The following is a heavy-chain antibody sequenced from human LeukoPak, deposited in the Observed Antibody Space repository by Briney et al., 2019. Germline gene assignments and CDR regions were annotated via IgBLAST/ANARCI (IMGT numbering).Heavy chain of an antibody. V-gene: IGHV3-30*02. Sequence: PGGSLRLSCAASGFTFSSYGMHWVRQAPGKGLEWVAFIRYDGSNKYYADSVKGRFTVSRDNSKNTLYLQMNSLRAEDTAVYYCAKDWAPYSSGWYYFDYWGQGTLVTVSS. J-gene: IGHJ4*02. D-gene: IGHD6-19*01. CDR3: AKDWAPYSSGWYYFDY. CDR1: GFTFSSYG. CDR2: IRYDGSNK.